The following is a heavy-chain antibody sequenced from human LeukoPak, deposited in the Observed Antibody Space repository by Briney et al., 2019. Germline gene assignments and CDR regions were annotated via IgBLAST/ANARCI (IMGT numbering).Heavy chain of an antibody. CDR2: TYYRSKWYN. CDR1: GDSVSSNSAA. CDR3: ARDPHSGYSLNFDS. Sequence: SQTLSLTCAISGDSVSSNSAAWNWIRQSPSRGLEWLGRTYYRSKWYNDYAVSVKSRMIINPDTPKNQFSLQLNSVTPEDTAVYYCARDPHSGYSLNFDSWGQGTLVTVSS. J-gene: IGHJ4*02. V-gene: IGHV6-1*01. D-gene: IGHD5-12*01.